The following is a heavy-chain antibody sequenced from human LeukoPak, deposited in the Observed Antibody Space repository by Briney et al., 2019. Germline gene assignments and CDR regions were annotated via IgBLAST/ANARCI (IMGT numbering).Heavy chain of an antibody. CDR1: GYTLTELS. J-gene: IGHJ6*04. V-gene: IGHV1-24*01. D-gene: IGHD1-1*01. Sequence: EASVKVSCKVSGYTLTELSMHWVRQAPGKGLEWMGGFDPEDGETIYAQKFQGRVTMTEDTSTDTAYMEQSSLRSEYTAVYYCATKPQYNWNDTHYYYYGMDVWGKGTTVTVSS. CDR2: FDPEDGET. CDR3: ATKPQYNWNDTHYYYYGMDV.